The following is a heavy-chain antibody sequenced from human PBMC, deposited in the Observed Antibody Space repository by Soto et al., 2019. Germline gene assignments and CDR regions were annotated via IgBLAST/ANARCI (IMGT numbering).Heavy chain of an antibody. Sequence: QVQLVQSGAEVTKPGSSVKVSCKASGGTFSSYAISWVRQAPGQGLEWMGGIIPIFGTANYAQKFQGRVTITADESTSTAYMGLSSLRSEDTAVYYYARVGEGASAGTFDYWGQGTLVTVSS. CDR2: IIPIFGTA. CDR3: ARVGEGASAGTFDY. V-gene: IGHV1-69*01. CDR1: GGTFSSYA. J-gene: IGHJ4*02. D-gene: IGHD6-13*01.